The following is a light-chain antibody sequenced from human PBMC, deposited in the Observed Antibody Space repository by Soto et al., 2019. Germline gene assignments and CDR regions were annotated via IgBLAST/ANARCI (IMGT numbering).Light chain of an antibody. CDR1: SSDVGGYNY. J-gene: IGLJ1*01. CDR3: SSYAGSKGV. V-gene: IGLV2-8*01. Sequence: QSALTQPPSASGSPGQSVTISCTETSSDVGGYNYVSWYQQHPGKAPKLMIYEVSKRPSGVPDRFSGSKSGNTASLTVSGLQVEDEADDYCSSYAGSKGVFGTGTKLTVL. CDR2: EVS.